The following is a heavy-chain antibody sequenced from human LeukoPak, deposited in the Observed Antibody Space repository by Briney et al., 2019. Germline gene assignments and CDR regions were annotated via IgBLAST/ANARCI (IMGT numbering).Heavy chain of an antibody. V-gene: IGHV3-48*01. Sequence: GGSLRLSCAASGFTFSSYEMNWVRQGPGKGLEWVSYINSSESTIYYADSVKGRFTISRDNSKNTLYLQMNSLRAEDTAVCYCARGSGYSYGFTGRERIKSRLDYWGQGTLVTVSS. CDR3: ARGSGYSYGFTGRERIKSRLDY. CDR1: GFTFSSYE. CDR2: INSSESTI. J-gene: IGHJ4*02. D-gene: IGHD5-18*01.